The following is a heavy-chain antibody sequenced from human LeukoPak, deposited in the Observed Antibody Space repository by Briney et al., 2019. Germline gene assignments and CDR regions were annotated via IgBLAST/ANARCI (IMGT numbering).Heavy chain of an antibody. CDR2: INPNSGGT. D-gene: IGHD6-13*01. V-gene: IGHV1-2*02. J-gene: IGHJ4*02. CDR1: GYTFTGYY. CDR3: ARVFIAAAGTDY. Sequence: ASVKVSCKASGYTFTGYYMHWVRQAPGQGLEWMGWINPNSGGTNYAQKFQGRVTMTRDTSISTAYMELSRLRYDDTAVYYCARVFIAAAGTDYWGQGTLVTVSS.